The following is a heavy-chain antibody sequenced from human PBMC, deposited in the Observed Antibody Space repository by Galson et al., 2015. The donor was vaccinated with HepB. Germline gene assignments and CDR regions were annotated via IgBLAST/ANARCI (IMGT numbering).Heavy chain of an antibody. V-gene: IGHV3-7*03. CDR1: GFTFSSYW. CDR3: ARVQTQIWFGVHQGFDP. J-gene: IGHJ5*02. Sequence: SLRLSCAASGFTFSSYWMSWVRQAPGKGLEWVANIKQDGSEKYYVDSVKGRFTISRDNAKNSLYLQMNSLRAEDTAVYYCARVQTQIWFGVHQGFDPWGQGTLVTVSS. D-gene: IGHD3-10*01. CDR2: IKQDGSEK.